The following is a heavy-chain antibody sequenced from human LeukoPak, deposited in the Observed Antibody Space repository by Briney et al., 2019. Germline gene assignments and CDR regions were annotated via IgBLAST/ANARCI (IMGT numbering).Heavy chain of an antibody. V-gene: IGHV5-51*01. CDR1: GYSFTSSW. Sequence: GESLKISCKGSGYSFTSSWIGWVRQMPGKGLEWMGIIYPGDSDTRYSPSFQGQVTISADKSISTAYLQWGSLKASDTAIYYCARIPSPMRQFDYWGQGTLVTVSS. CDR3: ARIPSPMRQFDY. CDR2: IYPGDSDT. J-gene: IGHJ4*02.